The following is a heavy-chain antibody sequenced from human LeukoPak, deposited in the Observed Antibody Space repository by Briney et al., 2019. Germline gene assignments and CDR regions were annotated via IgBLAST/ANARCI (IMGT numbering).Heavy chain of an antibody. CDR2: IWYDGSNK. V-gene: IGHV3-33*01. Sequence: GGSLRLSCAASGFTFSSYGMHWVRQAPGKGLEWVAIIWYDGSNKYYADSVKGRFTISRDNSKNTLYLQMNSLRAEDTAVYYCARGSPFSSSWYLGYFDYWGQGTLVTVSS. J-gene: IGHJ4*02. CDR1: GFTFSSYG. CDR3: ARGSPFSSSWYLGYFDY. D-gene: IGHD6-13*01.